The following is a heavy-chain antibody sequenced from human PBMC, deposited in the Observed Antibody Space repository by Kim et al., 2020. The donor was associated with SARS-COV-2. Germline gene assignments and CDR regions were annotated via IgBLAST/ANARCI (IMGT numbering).Heavy chain of an antibody. Sequence: GGSLRLSCAASGFTFSSYGMHWVRQGPGKGLGWGGVISYDEINKNYADSVKGRFTITSDNSKNTLYLQMNSLRAEDTPVIYCGKWSAWSTPSYYYYMDV. V-gene: IGHV3-30*18. D-gene: IGHD2-2*01. CDR2: ISYDEINK. J-gene: IGHJ6*03. CDR3: GKWSAWSTPSYYYYMDV. CDR1: GFTFSSYG.